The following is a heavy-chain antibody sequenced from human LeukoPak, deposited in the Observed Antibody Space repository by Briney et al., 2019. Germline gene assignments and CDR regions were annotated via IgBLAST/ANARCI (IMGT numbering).Heavy chain of an antibody. CDR2: ISGSGGST. CDR1: GFNFSSYS. D-gene: IGHD3-10*01. Sequence: GSLRLSCAASGFNFSSYSMSLVRQAPGKGLEWVSAISGSGGSTYYADSVKGRFTISRDNSKNTLYLQMNSLRAEDTAVYYCANLPRGVIVYWGQGTLVTVSS. V-gene: IGHV3-23*01. J-gene: IGHJ4*02. CDR3: ANLPRGVIVY.